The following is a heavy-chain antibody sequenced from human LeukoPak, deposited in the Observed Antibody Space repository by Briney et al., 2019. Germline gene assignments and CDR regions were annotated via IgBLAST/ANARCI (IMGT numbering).Heavy chain of an antibody. D-gene: IGHD1-26*01. Sequence: PGGSLRLSCAASGFTFSSYAMSWVRQAPGKGLEWVSAISGSGGSTYYADSVKGRFTISRDNSKNTLYLQMNSLRAEDTAVYYCAKDRLVGASGYYYGMDVWGQGTTVTVSS. CDR2: ISGSGGST. CDR1: GFTFSSYA. J-gene: IGHJ6*02. V-gene: IGHV3-23*01. CDR3: AKDRLVGASGYYYGMDV.